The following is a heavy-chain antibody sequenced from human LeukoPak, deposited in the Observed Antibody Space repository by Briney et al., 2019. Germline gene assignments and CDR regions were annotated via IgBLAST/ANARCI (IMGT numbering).Heavy chain of an antibody. V-gene: IGHV4-34*01. CDR1: GGSISNYY. D-gene: IGHD6-13*01. Sequence: SETLSLTCTVSGGSISNYYWSWIRQPPGKGLEWIGEINHSGSTNYNPSLKSRVTISVDTSKNQFSLKLSSVTAADTAVYYCARVGVSSWSKDFDYWGQGTLVTVSS. J-gene: IGHJ4*02. CDR2: INHSGST. CDR3: ARVGVSSWSKDFDY.